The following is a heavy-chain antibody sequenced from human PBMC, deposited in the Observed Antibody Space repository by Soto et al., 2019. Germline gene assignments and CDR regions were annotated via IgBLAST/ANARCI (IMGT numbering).Heavy chain of an antibody. CDR1: GYTFTSYD. CDR2: MNPNSGNT. D-gene: IGHD3-16*02. CDR3: AIGGYDYIWGSYRSPLYFDY. J-gene: IGHJ4*02. V-gene: IGHV1-8*01. Sequence: QVQLVQSGAEVKKPGASVKVSCKASGYTFTSYDINWVRQATGQGLEWMGWMNPNSGNTGYAQKFQGRVTMTRNTSISTAYMELSSLRSEDTAVYYCAIGGYDYIWGSYRSPLYFDYWGQGTLVTVSS.